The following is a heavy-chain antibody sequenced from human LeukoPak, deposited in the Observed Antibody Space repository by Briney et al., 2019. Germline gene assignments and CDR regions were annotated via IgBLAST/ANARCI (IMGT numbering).Heavy chain of an antibody. CDR1: GGSISSSSYY. D-gene: IGHD6-19*01. Sequence: SETMSLTCTVSGGSISSSSYYWGWIRQPPGKGLEWIGSIYYSGSTYYNPSLKSRVTISVDTSKNQFSLTLSSVTVADTDMYFCASCTGYTSGSNFDYWGQGTLVTVSS. J-gene: IGHJ4*02. V-gene: IGHV4-39*01. CDR3: ASCTGYTSGSNFDY. CDR2: IYYSGST.